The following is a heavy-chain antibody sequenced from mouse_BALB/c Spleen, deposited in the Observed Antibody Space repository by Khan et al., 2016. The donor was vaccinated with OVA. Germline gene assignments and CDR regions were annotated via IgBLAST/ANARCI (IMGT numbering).Heavy chain of an antibody. Sequence: QIQLVQSGPELKKPGETVKISCKASGYTFTNYGMNWVKQSPGRALKWMGWINTYTGEPTYADDFKGRFAFSLETSSSTAYLQLNNPKNEDTATYFGARPHYFSETLGNWGQGTSVTVSS. V-gene: IGHV9-3-1*01. CDR3: ARPHYFSETLGN. CDR2: INTYTGEP. J-gene: IGHJ4*01. CDR1: GYTFTNYG. D-gene: IGHD1-1*01.